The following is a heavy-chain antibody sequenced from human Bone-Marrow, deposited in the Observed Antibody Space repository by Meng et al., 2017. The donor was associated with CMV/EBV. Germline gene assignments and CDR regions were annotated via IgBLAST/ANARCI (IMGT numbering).Heavy chain of an antibody. CDR3: MVGALGYYYGMDV. CDR1: GFTFSGSA. V-gene: IGHV3-73*01. D-gene: IGHD2-15*01. Sequence: GGSLRLSCAASGFTFSGSAMHWARQASGKGLEWVGRIRSKANSYATAYAASVKGRFTISRDDSKNTAYLQMNSLKTEDTAVYYCMVGALGYYYGMDVWGQGTTVTVSS. CDR2: IRSKANSYAT. J-gene: IGHJ6*02.